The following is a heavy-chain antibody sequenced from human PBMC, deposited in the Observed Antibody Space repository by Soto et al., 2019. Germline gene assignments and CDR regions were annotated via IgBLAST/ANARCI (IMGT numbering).Heavy chain of an antibody. Sequence: GGSLRLSCAASGFTFSSYSMNWVRQAPGKGLEWVSSISSSSSYIYYADSVKGRFTISRDNAKNSLYLQMNSLRAEDTAVYYCERDEFPRAFDIWGQGTMVTVSS. D-gene: IGHD2-21*01. J-gene: IGHJ3*02. CDR1: GFTFSSYS. CDR3: ERDEFPRAFDI. V-gene: IGHV3-21*01. CDR2: ISSSSSYI.